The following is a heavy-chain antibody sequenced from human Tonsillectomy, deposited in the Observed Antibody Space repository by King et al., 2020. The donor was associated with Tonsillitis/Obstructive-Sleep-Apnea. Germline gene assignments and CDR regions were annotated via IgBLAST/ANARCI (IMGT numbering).Heavy chain of an antibody. J-gene: IGHJ6*03. CDR3: ASHCSSGDCFSVRYYYMDV. D-gene: IGHD2-15*01. V-gene: IGHV3-33*01. CDR2: IWHDGSDK. CDR1: GFTFNHYG. Sequence: VQLVESGGGVVQPGGSLRLSCAASGFTFNHYGMNWVRQAPGKGLEWVAIIWHDGSDKYYADSVKGRFTISRDNSKKTLYLQMNSLRADDTAVYYCASHCSSGDCFSVRYYYMDVWGKGTTVTVSS.